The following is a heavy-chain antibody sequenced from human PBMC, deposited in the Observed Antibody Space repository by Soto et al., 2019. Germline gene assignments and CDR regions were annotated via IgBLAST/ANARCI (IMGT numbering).Heavy chain of an antibody. CDR2: IHYSGTT. V-gene: IGHV4-30-4*01. CDR1: SGSISSGDSH. J-gene: IGHJ6*02. Sequence: SETLSLTCTVSSGSISSGDSHWSWIRQPPGKGLEWIGYIHYSGTTHHNPSLKSRVTTAIDTSNNQFSLKRASVTAANTAVYYGARASTRPWPPEYGIEVWGPGTTVTVSS. CDR3: ARASTRPWPPEYGIEV.